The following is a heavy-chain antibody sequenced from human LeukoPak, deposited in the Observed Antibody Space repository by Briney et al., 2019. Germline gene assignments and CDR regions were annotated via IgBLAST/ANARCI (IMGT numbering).Heavy chain of an antibody. Sequence: GGSLRLSCAASGFTFSSYSMNWVRQAPEKGLEWVSSISSSSSYIYYADSVKGRFTISRDNAKNSLYLQMNSLRAEDTAVYYCASRRSIVVVPAAPFDYWGQGTLVTVSS. V-gene: IGHV3-21*01. J-gene: IGHJ4*02. CDR2: ISSSSSYI. CDR3: ASRRSIVVVPAAPFDY. D-gene: IGHD2-2*01. CDR1: GFTFSSYS.